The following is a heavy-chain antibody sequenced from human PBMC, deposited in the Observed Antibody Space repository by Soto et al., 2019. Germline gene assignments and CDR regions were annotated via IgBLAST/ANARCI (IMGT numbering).Heavy chain of an antibody. Sequence: EVQLVESGGGLILPGGSLRLSCAASGFTFNTHWMHWVRQAPGKGLVWVSRINSDGSITDYADSVKGRFSISRDNPRNTLYLQMNSLSPEDTAVYYCARAMTSVGAAAKGDFWGQGTLSPSPQ. CDR1: GFTFNTHW. CDR2: INSDGSIT. CDR3: ARAMTSVGAAAKGDF. V-gene: IGHV3-74*01. J-gene: IGHJ4*02. D-gene: IGHD1-26*01.